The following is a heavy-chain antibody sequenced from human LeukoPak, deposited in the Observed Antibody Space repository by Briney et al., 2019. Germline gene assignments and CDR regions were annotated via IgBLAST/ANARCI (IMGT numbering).Heavy chain of an antibody. CDR1: GGSISSSSYY. Sequence: SETLSLTCTVSGGSISSSSYYWGWIRQPPGKGLEWIGSIYYSGSTYYNPSLKSRVTISVDTSKNQFSLKLSSVTAADTAVYYCARRPRNNEKYDGPSGLDYWGQGNLVTVSS. CDR2: IYYSGST. CDR3: ARRPRNNEKYDGPSGLDY. V-gene: IGHV4-39*01. D-gene: IGHD3-3*01. J-gene: IGHJ4*02.